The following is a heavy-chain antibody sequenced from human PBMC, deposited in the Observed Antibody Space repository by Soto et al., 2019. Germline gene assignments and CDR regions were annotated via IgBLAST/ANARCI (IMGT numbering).Heavy chain of an antibody. CDR1: GFSLSTSGVG. D-gene: IGHD2-15*01. CDR3: AHIITAGYCGVGSFYLRWNIWFDL. J-gene: IGHJ5*02. CDR2: IYWDDDK. Sequence: SGPTLVNPTQTLTLTCTFSGFSLSTSGVGVGWIRQPPGKALEWLALIYWDDDKRYSPSLKSRLTITKDTSKNQVVLTMTNMDPVDTATYYCAHIITAGYCGVGSFYLRWNIWFDLWGQ. V-gene: IGHV2-5*02.